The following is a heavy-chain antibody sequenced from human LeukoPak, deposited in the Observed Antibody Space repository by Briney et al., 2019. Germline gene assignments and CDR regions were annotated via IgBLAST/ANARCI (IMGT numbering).Heavy chain of an antibody. Sequence: PGGSLRLSCAPSGLIFSSYGMHWVRQAPGKGLEWVADISYDGYNIYYADSVKGRFTIARDNSKNILYLQMNSMRAEDRALYYCAKDFLERAYGSVSYPTSWGEGTLVTVS. J-gene: IGHJ4*02. CDR2: ISYDGYNI. CDR3: AKDFLERAYGSVSYPTS. CDR1: GLIFSSYG. D-gene: IGHD3-10*01. V-gene: IGHV3-30*18.